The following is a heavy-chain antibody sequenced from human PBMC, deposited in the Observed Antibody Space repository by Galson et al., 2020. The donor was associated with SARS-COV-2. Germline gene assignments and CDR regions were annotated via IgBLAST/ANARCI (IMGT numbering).Heavy chain of an antibody. CDR2: INGDGSAT. CDR3: ARELVTGAFLEWYYWLDP. D-gene: IGHD3-3*01. V-gene: IGHV3-74*01. Sequence: PGGSLRLSCAASGFTFRSPWMHWVRQAPGKGLVWVARINGDGSATNYADSVKGRFTISRDNAKNTIYLEMNTLRAEDTAVYYCARELVTGAFLEWYYWLDPWGQGTLVTVSS. J-gene: IGHJ5*02. CDR1: GFTFRSPW.